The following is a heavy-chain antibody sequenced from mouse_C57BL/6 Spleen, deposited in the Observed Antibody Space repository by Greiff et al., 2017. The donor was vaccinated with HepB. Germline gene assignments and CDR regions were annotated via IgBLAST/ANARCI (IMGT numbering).Heavy chain of an antibody. J-gene: IGHJ2*01. V-gene: IGHV5-6*01. D-gene: IGHD3-3*01. Sequence: EVKVVESGGDLVKPGGSLKLSCAASGFTFSSYGMSWVRQTPDKRLEWVATISSGGSYTYYPDSVKGRFTISRDNAKNTLYLQMSSLKSEDTAMYYCARPDSFDYWGQGTTLTVSS. CDR1: GFTFSSYG. CDR3: ARPDSFDY. CDR2: ISSGGSYT.